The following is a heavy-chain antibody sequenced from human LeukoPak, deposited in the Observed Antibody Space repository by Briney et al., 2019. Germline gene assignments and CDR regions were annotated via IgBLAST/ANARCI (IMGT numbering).Heavy chain of an antibody. CDR1: GDSISSYY. J-gene: IGHJ5*02. Sequence: PSETLSLTCTVSGDSISSYYWSWIRQPPGKGLEWIGYIYYSGSTNYNSSLKSRVTISVDTSKNQFSLKLSSVTAADTAVYYCARRAVVPAASWFDPWGQGTLVTVSS. CDR3: ARRAVVPAASWFDP. D-gene: IGHD2-2*01. CDR2: IYYSGST. V-gene: IGHV4-59*12.